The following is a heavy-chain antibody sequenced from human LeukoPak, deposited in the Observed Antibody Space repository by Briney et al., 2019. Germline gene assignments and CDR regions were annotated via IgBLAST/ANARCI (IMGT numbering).Heavy chain of an antibody. CDR2: ISGSRGKT. CDR1: GFTSSNYA. Sequence: QTGGSLRLSCAASGFTSSNYAMTWVRQAPGEGLEWVSLISGSRGKTYYADSVRGRFTISRDNSENTLYLQVSSLRAEDTAVYFCAKNMDTWGIYDYWGQGTLVTVSS. V-gene: IGHV3-23*01. CDR3: AKNMDTWGIYDY. D-gene: IGHD3-16*01. J-gene: IGHJ4*02.